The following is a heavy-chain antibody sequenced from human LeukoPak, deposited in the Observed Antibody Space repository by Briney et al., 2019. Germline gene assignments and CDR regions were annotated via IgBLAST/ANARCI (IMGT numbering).Heavy chain of an antibody. V-gene: IGHV4-59*08. CDR3: ATSKLQLFPFDY. CDR2: FYYRGGT. CDR1: GGSISSYY. D-gene: IGHD3-10*01. Sequence: SETLSLTCTVSGGSISSYYWSWIRQPPGKGLERIGNFYYRGGTNYNPPLKSRLTISVDTSKNQFSLKLSSVTAADTAVYYCATSKLQLFPFDYWGQGTLVTVSS. J-gene: IGHJ4*02.